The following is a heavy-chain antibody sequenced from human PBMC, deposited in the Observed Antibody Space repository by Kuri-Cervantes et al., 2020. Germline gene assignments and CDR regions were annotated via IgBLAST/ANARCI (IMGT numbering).Heavy chain of an antibody. Sequence: GESLKISCAASGFTFSSYGMHWVRQAPGKGLEWVAVIWYDGSNKYYADSVKGRFTISRDNSKNTLYRQMNSLRAEDTAVYYCAIILTAYSSGWFDYWGQGTLVTVSS. J-gene: IGHJ4*02. CDR2: IWYDGSNK. D-gene: IGHD6-19*01. CDR3: AIILTAYSSGWFDY. CDR1: GFTFSSYG. V-gene: IGHV3-30*02.